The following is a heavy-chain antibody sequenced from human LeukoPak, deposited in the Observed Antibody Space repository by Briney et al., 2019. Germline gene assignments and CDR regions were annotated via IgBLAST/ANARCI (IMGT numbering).Heavy chain of an antibody. D-gene: IGHD3-22*01. J-gene: IGHJ6*02. V-gene: IGHV6-1*01. CDR3: ARDPFTMTPYYYYYGMDV. CDR2: TYYRSKWYN. Sequence: SQTLSLTCAISGDSVSSNSAAWNWTRQSPSRGLEWLGRTYYRSKWYNDYAVSVKSRITINPDTSKNQFSLQLNSVTPEDTAVYYCARDPFTMTPYYYYYGMDVWGQGTTVTVSS. CDR1: GDSVSSNSAA.